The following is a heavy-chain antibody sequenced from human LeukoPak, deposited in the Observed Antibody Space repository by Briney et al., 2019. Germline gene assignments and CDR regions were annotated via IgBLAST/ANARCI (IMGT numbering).Heavy chain of an antibody. D-gene: IGHD3-10*01. J-gene: IGHJ3*02. CDR3: ARSGSYGSGSYYYAFDI. Sequence: GGSLRLSCAASGFTFSSYAMSWVRQAPGKGLEWVSAISGSGGSTYYADSVKGRFTISRDNSKNTLYLQMNSLRAEDTAVYYCARSGSYGSGSYYYAFDIWAKGQWSPSLQ. V-gene: IGHV3-23*01. CDR1: GFTFSSYA. CDR2: ISGSGGST.